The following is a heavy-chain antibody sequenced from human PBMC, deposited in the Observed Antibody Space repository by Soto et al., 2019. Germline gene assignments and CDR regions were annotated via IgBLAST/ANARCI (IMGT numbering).Heavy chain of an antibody. Sequence: QVQLQESGPGLVKPSGTLSLTCAVSGGSISTSNWWSWVRQPPGKGLEWIGEVYRTGSTNYNPSLETRLTISVDKSKNQFPLKRTPVTAADTAVYYWAGARATIAAAAIFDCWGQGTLVTVSS. CDR3: AGARATIAAAAIFDC. J-gene: IGHJ4*02. CDR2: VYRTGST. CDR1: GGSISTSNW. V-gene: IGHV4-4*02. D-gene: IGHD6-13*01.